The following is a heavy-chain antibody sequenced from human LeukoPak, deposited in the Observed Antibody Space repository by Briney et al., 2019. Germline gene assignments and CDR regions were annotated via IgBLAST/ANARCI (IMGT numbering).Heavy chain of an antibody. Sequence: GGSLRLSCAASGFTFSSYSMNWVRQAPGKGLEWVSSISSSSSYIYYADSVKGRFTISRDNAKNSLYLQMNSLRAEDTAVYYCARVTYGSGTYGAFDYWGQGTLVTVSS. CDR2: ISSSSSYI. V-gene: IGHV3-21*01. CDR1: GFTFSSYS. CDR3: ARVTYGSGTYGAFDY. J-gene: IGHJ4*02. D-gene: IGHD3-10*01.